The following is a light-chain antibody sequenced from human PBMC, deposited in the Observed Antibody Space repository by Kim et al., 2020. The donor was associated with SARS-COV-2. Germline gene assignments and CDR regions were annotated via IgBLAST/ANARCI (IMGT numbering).Light chain of an antibody. Sequence: QSVLSQPPSASGSPGQSVTISCTGTSGDMGGYNPVAWYQHHPGKAPKLIIYEVNNRPSGVPDRFSGSKSGNTASLTVSGLQTEDEADYYCSVSGDNSYVGTRFYVLGTGTKVTVL. CDR2: EVN. J-gene: IGLJ1*01. CDR1: SGDMGGYNP. V-gene: IGLV2-8*01. CDR3: SVSGDNSYVGTRFYV.